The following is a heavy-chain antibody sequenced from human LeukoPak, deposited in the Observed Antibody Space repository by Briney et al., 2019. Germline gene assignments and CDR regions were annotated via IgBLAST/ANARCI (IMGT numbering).Heavy chain of an antibody. CDR2: ISYSGST. CDR3: ARDGGYSYLNYFDY. J-gene: IGHJ4*02. Sequence: SETLSLTCTVSGDSISTYYWSWIRQPPGQGLEWIGYISYSGSTNYNPSVKSRVTISVDTSKNQFSLKLSSVTAADTAVYYCARDGGYSYLNYFDYWGQGTLVTVSS. CDR1: GDSISTYY. V-gene: IGHV4-59*01. D-gene: IGHD5-18*01.